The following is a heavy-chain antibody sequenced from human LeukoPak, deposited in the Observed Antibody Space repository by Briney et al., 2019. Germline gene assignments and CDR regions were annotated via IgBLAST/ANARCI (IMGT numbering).Heavy chain of an antibody. D-gene: IGHD3-3*01. CDR1: GFTFSSYA. J-gene: IGHJ4*02. V-gene: IGHV3-21*01. CDR2: ISSSSSYI. Sequence: GGSLRLSCAASGFTFSSYAMSWVRQAPGKGLEWVSSISSSSSYIYYADSVKGRFTISRDNAKNSLYLQMNSLRAEDTAVYYCARDSSITIFGVDIDYWGQGTLVTVSS. CDR3: ARDSSITIFGVDIDY.